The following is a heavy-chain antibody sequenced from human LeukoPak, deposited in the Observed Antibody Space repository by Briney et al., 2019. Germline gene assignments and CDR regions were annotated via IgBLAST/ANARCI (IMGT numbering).Heavy chain of an antibody. V-gene: IGHV4-34*01. J-gene: IGHJ4*02. CDR3: ARRRIQLWLHYFDY. Sequence: SETLSLTCAVYGGSFSGYYWSWIRQPPGKGLEWIGEINHSGSTNYNPSLKSRVTISVDTSKNQFSLKLSSVTAADTAVYYCARRRIQLWLHYFDYWGQGTLVTVSS. CDR1: GGSFSGYY. D-gene: IGHD5-18*01. CDR2: INHSGST.